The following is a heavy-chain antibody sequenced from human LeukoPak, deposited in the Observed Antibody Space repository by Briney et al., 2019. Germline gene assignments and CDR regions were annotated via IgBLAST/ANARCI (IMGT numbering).Heavy chain of an antibody. CDR1: GFSFSSDA. CDR2: ISGSGGST. D-gene: IGHD6-13*01. Sequence: GRSLRLSCASSGFSFSSDARSWVRQVTGKGLEKHSAISGSGGSTYYADSVKGRFTNSSDNSNTTLYLQMNSLRAEDTAVYYCAKGGYSSSWYRGNWFDPWGQGTLVTVSS. V-gene: IGHV3-23*01. J-gene: IGHJ5*02. CDR3: AKGGYSSSWYRGNWFDP.